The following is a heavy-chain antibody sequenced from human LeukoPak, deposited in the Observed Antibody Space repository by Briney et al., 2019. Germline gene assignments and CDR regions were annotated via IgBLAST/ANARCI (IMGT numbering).Heavy chain of an antibody. CDR1: GGTFSSYS. Sequence: AVKFSCRASGGTFSSYSISWVRQAPGQRLEWMGGIIPIFGTAHYAQKFQGRVTITADESTSTAYMELSSLRSEDTAVYYCARDSYYDSSGYYSDYWGQGSLVTVSS. J-gene: IGHJ4*02. CDR3: ARDSYYDSSGYYSDY. D-gene: IGHD3-22*01. V-gene: IGHV1-69*01. CDR2: IIPIFGTA.